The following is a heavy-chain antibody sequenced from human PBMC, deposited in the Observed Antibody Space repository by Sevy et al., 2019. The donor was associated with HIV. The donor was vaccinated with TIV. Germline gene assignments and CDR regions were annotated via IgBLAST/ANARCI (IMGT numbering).Heavy chain of an antibody. CDR3: ARDHVKDGDLGDYYYYAMDV. CDR2: ISSNSDTI. CDR1: GFSISDYY. D-gene: IGHD4-17*01. Sequence: GGCLRLSCAASGFSISDYYMNWIRQAPGKGPQWISYISSNSDTIYYTDSVKGRFTISRDNAKNSLYLQMSSLRAEDTAIYYCARDHVKDGDLGDYYYYAMDVWGRGTTVTVSS. J-gene: IGHJ6*02. V-gene: IGHV3-11*01.